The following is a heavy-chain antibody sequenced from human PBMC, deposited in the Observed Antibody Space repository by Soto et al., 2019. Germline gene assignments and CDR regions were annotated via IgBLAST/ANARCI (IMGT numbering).Heavy chain of an antibody. CDR3: ARVTSMVRGVIDNWFDP. D-gene: IGHD3-10*01. J-gene: IGHJ5*02. V-gene: IGHV1-69*01. CDR1: GGTFSSYA. Sequence: QVPLVQSRAEVKKPGSSVTVSCKAYGGTFSSYAIHWVRQAPGQGLEWMGGIIPMYGSAKYAQRFQGRVTITADDSTSAFYMELTSLTSQDTAVYYCARVTSMVRGVIDNWFDPWGHGTLVTVAS. CDR2: IIPMYGSA.